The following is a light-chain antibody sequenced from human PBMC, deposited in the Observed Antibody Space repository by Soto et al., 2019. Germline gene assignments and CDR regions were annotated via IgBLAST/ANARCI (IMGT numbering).Light chain of an antibody. V-gene: IGKV1-39*01. Sequence: IHLTQSPSSLSASVGDIVTITWRASQGISSYLAWYQQKPGKAPKLLIYAASGLQSDVPSRFSAGGSGTDFTLNITSLQPEDFATYFCQQSFSTPRTFGQGTKVDIK. J-gene: IGKJ1*01. CDR3: QQSFSTPRT. CDR2: AAS. CDR1: QGISSY.